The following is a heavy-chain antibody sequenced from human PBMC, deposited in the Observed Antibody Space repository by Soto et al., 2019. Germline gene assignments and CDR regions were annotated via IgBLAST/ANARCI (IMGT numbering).Heavy chain of an antibody. Sequence: PSETLSLTCTVSGGSISSGGYYWSWIRQHPGKGLEWIGYIYYSGSTYYNPSLKSRVTISVDTSKNQFSLKLSSVTAADTAVYYCARGGDYYDSSGYHFYDYWGQGTLVTVSS. CDR1: GGSISSGGYY. CDR3: ARGGDYYDSSGYHFYDY. J-gene: IGHJ4*02. CDR2: IYYSGST. V-gene: IGHV4-31*03. D-gene: IGHD3-22*01.